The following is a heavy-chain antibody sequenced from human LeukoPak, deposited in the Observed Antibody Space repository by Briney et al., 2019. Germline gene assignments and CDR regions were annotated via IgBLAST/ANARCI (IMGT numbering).Heavy chain of an antibody. Sequence: SETLSPTCTVSGGSISSSSYYWGWIRQPPGKGLEWIGSIYYSGITYYNPSLKSRVTISVDTSKNQFSLKLSSVTAADTAVYYFARGLYLWDYWGQGTLVTVSS. CDR3: ARGLYLWDY. V-gene: IGHV4-39*01. CDR1: GGSISSSSYY. D-gene: IGHD2-21*01. J-gene: IGHJ4*02. CDR2: IYYSGIT.